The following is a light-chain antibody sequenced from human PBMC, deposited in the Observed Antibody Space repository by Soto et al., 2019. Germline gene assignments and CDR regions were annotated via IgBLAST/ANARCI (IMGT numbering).Light chain of an antibody. CDR1: QTIGQK. CDR3: QQYNGSPWT. CDR2: GAS. J-gene: IGKJ1*01. Sequence: EIVLAQSPATLSLTPGERITLSCRATQTIGQKLAWYLQRPGQAPSLLMYGASTRATDIPARFSGSVSGTEFTLTITGLQSEDFAVYYCQQYNGSPWTFGQGTKVEI. V-gene: IGKV3-15*01.